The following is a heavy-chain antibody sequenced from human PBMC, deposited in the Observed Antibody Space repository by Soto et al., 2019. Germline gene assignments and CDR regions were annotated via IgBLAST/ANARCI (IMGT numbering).Heavy chain of an antibody. D-gene: IGHD4-17*01. CDR2: IWYDGSNK. J-gene: IGHJ4*02. V-gene: IGHV3-33*01. CDR3: ARDFDGDYYFDY. Sequence: PGGSLRLSCAASGFTFSSYGMHWVRQAPGKGLEWVAVIWYDGSNKYYADSVKGRFTISRDNSKNTLYLQMNSLRAEDTAVYYCARDFDGDYYFDYWGQGTLVTVSS. CDR1: GFTFSSYG.